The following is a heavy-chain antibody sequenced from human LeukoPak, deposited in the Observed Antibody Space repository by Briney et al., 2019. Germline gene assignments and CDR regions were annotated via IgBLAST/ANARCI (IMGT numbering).Heavy chain of an antibody. CDR1: GFTFSSYS. Sequence: GGSLRLSCAASGFTFSSYSMNWVRQAPGKGLEWVAFIRYDGSNKYYADSVKGRFTISRDNSKNTLYLQMNSLRAEDTAVYYCAKDRPPHPGYYYYYMDVWGKGTTVTVSS. J-gene: IGHJ6*03. V-gene: IGHV3-30*02. CDR3: AKDRPPHPGYYYYYMDV. CDR2: IRYDGSNK. D-gene: IGHD1-14*01.